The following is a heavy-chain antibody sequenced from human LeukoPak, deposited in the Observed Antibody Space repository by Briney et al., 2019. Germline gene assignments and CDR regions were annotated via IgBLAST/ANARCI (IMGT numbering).Heavy chain of an antibody. V-gene: IGHV3-20*04. Sequence: GGSLRLSCAAFGFTFDDYGMSWVRQAPGKGLEWVSGINWNGGSTGYADSVKGRFTISRDNAKNSLYLQMNSLRAEDTALYYCARETARYYYDSSGYPDYWGQGTLVTVSS. CDR3: ARETARYYYDSSGYPDY. CDR1: GFTFDDYG. CDR2: INWNGGST. D-gene: IGHD3-22*01. J-gene: IGHJ4*02.